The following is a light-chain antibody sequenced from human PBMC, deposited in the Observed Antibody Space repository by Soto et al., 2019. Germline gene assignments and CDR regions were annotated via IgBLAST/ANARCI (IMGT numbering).Light chain of an antibody. CDR2: AAS. Sequence: DIQMTQSPSSLSAFVGDRVTITCRASQSISSYLNWYQQKPGKAPKLLFYAASSLQSGVPSRFSGSGSGTDFTLTISSLQPEDFATYYCQQSYRTPPITFGQGTRLEIK. J-gene: IGKJ5*01. CDR3: QQSYRTPPIT. V-gene: IGKV1-39*01. CDR1: QSISSY.